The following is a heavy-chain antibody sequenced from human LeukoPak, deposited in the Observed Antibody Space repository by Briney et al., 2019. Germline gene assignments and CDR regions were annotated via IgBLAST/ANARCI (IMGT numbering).Heavy chain of an antibody. CDR2: TYYSGST. CDR1: SGSISSSSYY. D-gene: IGHD6-19*01. J-gene: IGHJ4*02. Sequence: SETLSLTCTVSSGSISSSSYYWGWVRQPPGKGLEWIGSTYYSGSTYYNPSLKSRVTISVDTSKNQFSLKLSSVTAADTAVYYCARQQGYSSGWFVFRGQGTLVTVSS. CDR3: ARQQGYSSGWFVF. V-gene: IGHV4-39*01.